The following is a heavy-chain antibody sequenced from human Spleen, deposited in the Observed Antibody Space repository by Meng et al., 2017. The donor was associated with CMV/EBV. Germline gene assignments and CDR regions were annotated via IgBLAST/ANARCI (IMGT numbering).Heavy chain of an antibody. CDR3: AGSIDY. Sequence: GESLRLSCAASGFTFSSYSMNWVRQAPGKGLEWVSSISSSGSYINYADSLKGRFTISRDNAKKSLYLQMNSLRAEDTAVYYCAGSIDYWGQGTLVTVSS. J-gene: IGHJ4*02. CDR2: ISSSGSYI. V-gene: IGHV3-21*01. CDR1: GFTFSSYS.